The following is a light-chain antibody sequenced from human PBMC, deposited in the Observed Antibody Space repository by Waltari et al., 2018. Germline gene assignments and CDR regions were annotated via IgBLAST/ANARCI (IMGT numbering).Light chain of an antibody. Sequence: QSALTQPRSVSGSLGQSVTLSCTGTSSDVGDHNYVAWYQQQQGKAPKLKIYDVTKRPSGVPDRFSGSKSGNTASLTISGLRPEDEADYHCCSYAGVHTFWLFGGGTKLTVL. CDR3: CSYAGVHTFWL. CDR1: SSDVGDHNY. CDR2: DVT. J-gene: IGLJ3*02. V-gene: IGLV2-11*01.